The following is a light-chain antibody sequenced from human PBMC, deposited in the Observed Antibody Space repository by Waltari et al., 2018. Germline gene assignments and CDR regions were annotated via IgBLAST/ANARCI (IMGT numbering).Light chain of an antibody. CDR2: KDS. CDR3: QSADSSGTYPVV. CDR1: ALPKPY. J-gene: IGLJ2*01. Sequence: SYELTQPPSVSVSPRQTARITCSGDALPKPYAYWYQQKPGQAPVLVIYKDSERPSGIPERFSGSSSGTTVTLTISGVQAEDEADYYCQSADSSGTYPVVFGGGTKLTVL. V-gene: IGLV3-25*03.